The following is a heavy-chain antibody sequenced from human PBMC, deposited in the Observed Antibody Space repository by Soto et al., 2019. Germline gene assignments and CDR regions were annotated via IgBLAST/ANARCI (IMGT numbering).Heavy chain of an antibody. CDR2: INPNSGGT. Sequence: GASVRVSCKASGCTFTGYYMHWVRQAPGQGLEWMGWINPNSGGTNYAKKFQGRVTMTRDTSISTTYMEVSRLRSDDTAVFYCARTISRSDAFDIWGQGTMVTVSS. CDR3: ARTISRSDAFDI. D-gene: IGHD5-12*01. V-gene: IGHV1-2*02. J-gene: IGHJ3*02. CDR1: GCTFTGYY.